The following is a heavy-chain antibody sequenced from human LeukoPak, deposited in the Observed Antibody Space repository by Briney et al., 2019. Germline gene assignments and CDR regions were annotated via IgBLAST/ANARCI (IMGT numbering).Heavy chain of an antibody. Sequence: SETLSLTCTVSGGSISSYYWSWIRQPPGKGLEWIGYIYYSGSTNYNPSLKSRATISVDTSKNQFSLKLSSVTAADTAVYYCARQQSQWPGRYFDYWGQGTLVTVSS. CDR2: IYYSGST. D-gene: IGHD6-19*01. CDR3: ARQQSQWPGRYFDY. CDR1: GGSISSYY. V-gene: IGHV4-59*08. J-gene: IGHJ4*02.